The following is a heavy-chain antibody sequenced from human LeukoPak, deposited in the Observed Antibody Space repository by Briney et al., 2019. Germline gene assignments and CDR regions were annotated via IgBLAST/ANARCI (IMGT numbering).Heavy chain of an antibody. J-gene: IGHJ4*02. CDR3: AREGIAYHHHY. Sequence: PSETLSLTCAVSGYSISSGYYWGWIRQPPGKGLEWIGSIYHSGSTYYKSSLKSRVTIFVDTSKNQFSLKMTSVTAADTAVYYCAREGIAYHHHYWGQGTLVTVSS. CDR1: GYSISSGYY. CDR2: IYHSGST. D-gene: IGHD6-13*01. V-gene: IGHV4-38-2*02.